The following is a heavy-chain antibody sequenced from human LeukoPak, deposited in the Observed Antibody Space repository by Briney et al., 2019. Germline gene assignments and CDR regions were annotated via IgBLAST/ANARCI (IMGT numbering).Heavy chain of an antibody. D-gene: IGHD2-15*01. V-gene: IGHV3-66*01. CDR3: ARGVPGAFGGGAFDI. CDR1: GFTVSSNY. J-gene: IGHJ3*02. Sequence: GGSLRLSCVVSGFTVSSNYMNWVRQAPGKGLEWVSLIYSGGRTYYADPMKGRFTISRNNSKNTVYLQVNSMRVEDTAVYYCARGVPGAFGGGAFDIWGQGTMVTVSS. CDR2: IYSGGRT.